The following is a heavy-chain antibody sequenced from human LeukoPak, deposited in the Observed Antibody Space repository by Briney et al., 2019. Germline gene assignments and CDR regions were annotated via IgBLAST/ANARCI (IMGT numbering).Heavy chain of an antibody. D-gene: IGHD6-13*01. J-gene: IGHJ4*02. CDR3: ARGHSSSWYGRRGPFDY. CDR2: FDPEDGET. V-gene: IGHV1-24*01. Sequence: ASVKVSCKVSGYTLTELSMHWVRQAPGKGLEWMGGFDPEDGETIYAQKFQGRVTKTEDTSTDTAYMELSSLRSEDTAVYYCARGHSSSWYGRRGPFDYWGQGTLVTVSS. CDR1: GYTLTELS.